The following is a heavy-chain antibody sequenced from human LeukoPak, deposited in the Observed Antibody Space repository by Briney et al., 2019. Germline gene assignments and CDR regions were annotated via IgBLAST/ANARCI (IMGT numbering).Heavy chain of an antibody. V-gene: IGHV1-2*02. D-gene: IGHD2-2*01. Sequence: ASVKVSCKASGYTFTDYYMNWVRQAPGQGLEWMGWIHPNSGGIKYAQKFQGRVTMTRDTSISTAYMELSGLTSDDTAVYYCARVIVEVPGVSDYCDYWGQGTLVTVSS. CDR1: GYTFTDYY. CDR2: IHPNSGGI. CDR3: ARVIVEVPGVSDYCDY. J-gene: IGHJ4*02.